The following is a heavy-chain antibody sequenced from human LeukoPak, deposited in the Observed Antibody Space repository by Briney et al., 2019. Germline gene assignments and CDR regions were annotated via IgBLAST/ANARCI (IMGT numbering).Heavy chain of an antibody. Sequence: SVKVSCKASGGTLSSYAISWVRQAPGQGLEWMGGIIPIFGTANYAQKLRGRVTNTTDESTSTADMELSSLRSEATAGYYCPRVAQVGGDGNFDYWGQGTLVTVSS. CDR1: GGTLSSYA. J-gene: IGHJ4*02. V-gene: IGHV1-69*05. CDR2: IIPIFGTA. CDR3: PRVAQVGGDGNFDY. D-gene: IGHD1-26*01.